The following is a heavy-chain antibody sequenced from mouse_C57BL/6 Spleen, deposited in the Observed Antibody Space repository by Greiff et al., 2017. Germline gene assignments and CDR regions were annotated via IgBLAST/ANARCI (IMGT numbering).Heavy chain of an antibody. D-gene: IGHD2-12*01. V-gene: IGHV10-1*01. Sequence: EVQGVESGGGLVQPKGSLKLSCAASGFSFNTYAMNWVRQAPGKGLEWVARIRSKSNNYATYYADSVKDRFTISRDDSESMLYLQMNNLKTEDTAMYYCVRDYSPYYYAMDYWGQGTSVTVSS. CDR2: IRSKSNNYAT. CDR3: VRDYSPYYYAMDY. CDR1: GFSFNTYA. J-gene: IGHJ4*01.